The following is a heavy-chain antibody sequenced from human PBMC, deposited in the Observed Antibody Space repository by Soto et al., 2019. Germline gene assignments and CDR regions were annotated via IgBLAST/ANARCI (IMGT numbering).Heavy chain of an antibody. J-gene: IGHJ4*02. D-gene: IGHD3-22*01. CDR2: ISSSGSTI. CDR3: ARDPGGVYYDRSGYYYDY. V-gene: IGHV3-11*01. Sequence: GGSLRLACAASGFTFSDYYMSWIRQAPGKGLEWVSYISSSGSTIYYADSVKGRFTISRDNAKNSLYLQMNSLRAEDTAVYYCARDPGGVYYDRSGYYYDYWGQGTLVTVSS. CDR1: GFTFSDYY.